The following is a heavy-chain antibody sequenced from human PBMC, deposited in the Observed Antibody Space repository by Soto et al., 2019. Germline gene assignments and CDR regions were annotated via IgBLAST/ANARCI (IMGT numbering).Heavy chain of an antibody. CDR3: ARVTKQLGAFDI. J-gene: IGHJ3*02. CDR2: IWYDGSNK. CDR1: GFTFSSYG. Sequence: GGSLRLSCAASGFTFSSYGMHWVRQAPGKGLEWVAVIWYDGSNKYYADSVKGRFTTSRDNSKNTLYLQMNSLRAEDTAVYYCARVTKQLGAFDIWGQGTMVTVSS. D-gene: IGHD6-6*01. V-gene: IGHV3-33*01.